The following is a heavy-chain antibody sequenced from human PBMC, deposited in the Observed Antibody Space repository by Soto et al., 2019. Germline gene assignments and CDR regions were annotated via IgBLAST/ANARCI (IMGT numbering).Heavy chain of an antibody. Sequence: QVQLRESGPGLVRPSETLSLTCTVSGGSITGYYWSWIRQPPGKGRSWIGDIYDSGTTTYNAALKSRVTISADTSKNQFSLNLRSVTAADTAVYYCARRNYGEEGYFFDFWGQGLLVTVSS. CDR2: IYDSGTT. D-gene: IGHD4-17*01. J-gene: IGHJ4*02. V-gene: IGHV4-59*08. CDR3: ARRNYGEEGYFFDF. CDR1: GGSITGYY.